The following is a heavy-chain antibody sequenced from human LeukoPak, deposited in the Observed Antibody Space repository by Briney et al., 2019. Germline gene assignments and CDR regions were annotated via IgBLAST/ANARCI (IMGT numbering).Heavy chain of an antibody. V-gene: IGHV5-51*01. CDR3: ARLIPPGTYYDSSGYSYYFDY. D-gene: IGHD3-22*01. J-gene: IGHJ4*02. CDR1: GYSFTSYW. CDR2: IYPGDSDT. Sequence: LGESLKISCKGSGYSFTSYWVGWVRQMPGKGLEWMGIIYPGDSDTRYSPSLQGQVTISADKSISTAYLQWSSLKASDTAMYYCARLIPPGTYYDSSGYSYYFDYWGQGTLVTVSS.